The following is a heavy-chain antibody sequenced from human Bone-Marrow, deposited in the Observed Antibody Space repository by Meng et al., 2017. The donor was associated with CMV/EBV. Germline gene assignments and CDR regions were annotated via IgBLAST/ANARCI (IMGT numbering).Heavy chain of an antibody. Sequence: SLTCSVSVGSISNYYWSWMRQPAGKGLEWIGRIYSSGSTNYNTSLKSRVTMSVDTSKNQFSLKLSSVTAADTAVYYCAREVGSGCFDPWGQGTLVTVSS. CDR3: AREVGSGCFDP. D-gene: IGHD1-26*01. CDR1: VGSISNYY. V-gene: IGHV4-4*07. CDR2: IYSSGST. J-gene: IGHJ5*02.